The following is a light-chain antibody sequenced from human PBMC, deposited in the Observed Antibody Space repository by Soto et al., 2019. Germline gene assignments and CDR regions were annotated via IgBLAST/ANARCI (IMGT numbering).Light chain of an antibody. J-gene: IGKJ4*01. CDR1: QSVSSSY. V-gene: IGKV3-20*01. CDR2: GAS. CDR3: QQYRAKLT. Sequence: EIVLTQSPGTLSLSPGERATLSCRASQSVSSSYLAWYQQKPGQAPRLLIYGASSRATGIPDRFSGSGSGTDFILSISRLEPEDFAVYYCQQYRAKLTFGGGTKVEIK.